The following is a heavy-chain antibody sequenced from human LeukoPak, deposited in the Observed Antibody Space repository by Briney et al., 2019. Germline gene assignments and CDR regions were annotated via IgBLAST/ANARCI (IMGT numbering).Heavy chain of an antibody. D-gene: IGHD6-6*01. Sequence: SETLSLTCAVSGGSFSGYYWTWIRQPPGKGLEWIGEINHSGSTYYNPSLRSRVTISVDTSKNQFSLKLSSVTAADTAVYYCGRADSSSSGKIDFWGQGALVTVSS. CDR1: GGSFSGYY. CDR3: GRADSSSSGKIDF. CDR2: INHSGST. J-gene: IGHJ4*02. V-gene: IGHV4-34*09.